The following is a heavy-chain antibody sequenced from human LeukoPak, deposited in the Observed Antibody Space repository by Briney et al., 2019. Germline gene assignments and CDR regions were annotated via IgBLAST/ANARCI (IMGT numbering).Heavy chain of an antibody. CDR1: GGSISSGNYY. CDR2: IYTSWST. D-gene: IGHD2/OR15-2a*01. Sequence: PSETLSLTCTVSGGSISSGNYYWSWIRQPAGKGLEWIGRIYTSWSTNYNPSLESRVTISVDTSKNEFSLRLSAVTAADTAVYYCARDPSSTFNWFDPWGQGTLVTVSS. V-gene: IGHV4-61*02. CDR3: ARDPSSTFNWFDP. J-gene: IGHJ5*02.